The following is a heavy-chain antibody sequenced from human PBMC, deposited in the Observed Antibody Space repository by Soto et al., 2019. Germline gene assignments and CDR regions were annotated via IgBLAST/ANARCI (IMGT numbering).Heavy chain of an antibody. CDR2: INPNSGGT. J-gene: IGHJ4*01. V-gene: IGHV1-2*04. CDR1: GYTFTGYY. CDR3: ARANIVLMVYEGLDY. Sequence: ASVKVSCKASGYTFTGYYMHWVRQAPGQGLEWMGWINPNSGGTNYAQKFQGWVTMTRDTSISTAYMELSRLRSDDTAVYYCARANIVLMVYEGLDYWGHGTLVTVSS. D-gene: IGHD2-8*01.